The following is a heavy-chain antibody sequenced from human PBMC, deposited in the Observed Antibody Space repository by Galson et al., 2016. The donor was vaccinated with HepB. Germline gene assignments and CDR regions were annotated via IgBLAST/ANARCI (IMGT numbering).Heavy chain of an antibody. D-gene: IGHD4-17*01. CDR2: ISSSGRII. CDR1: GFTFSSYE. Sequence: SLRLSCAAAGFTFSSYEMNWVRQAPGKGLDWVSYISSSGRIIYYADSVKGRFTISRDNAKNSLYLQINSLRAEDTAVYYCACLTQGDDFGAAFDIWGQGTRVTVSS. J-gene: IGHJ3*02. CDR3: ACLTQGDDFGAAFDI. V-gene: IGHV3-48*03.